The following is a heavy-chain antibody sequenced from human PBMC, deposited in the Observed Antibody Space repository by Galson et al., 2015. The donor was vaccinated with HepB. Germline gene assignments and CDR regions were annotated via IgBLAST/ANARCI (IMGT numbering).Heavy chain of an antibody. J-gene: IGHJ6*02. CDR2: ISHTGSDT. CDR1: GISFSDYA. V-gene: IGHV3-30*03. D-gene: IGHD6-19*01. Sequence: SLRLSCAASGISFSDYAMHWVRQAPGKGLEWVAAISHTGSDTSYADSVRGRFTISRDNFKNTVSLQMNSLRPDDTAVYYCATDLAVAATNYGMDVWGQGTTVTVS. CDR3: ATDLAVAATNYGMDV.